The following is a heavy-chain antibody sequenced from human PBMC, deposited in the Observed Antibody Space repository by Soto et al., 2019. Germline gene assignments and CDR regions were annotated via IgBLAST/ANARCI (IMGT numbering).Heavy chain of an antibody. CDR1: GGSISSGGYY. CDR2: IYYSGST. J-gene: IGHJ5*02. Sequence: QVQLQESGPGLVKPSQTLSLTCTVSGGSISSGGYYWSWIRQHPGKGLEWIGYIYYSGSTYYNPSLKSRVTISVDTSKNQFYMKLSSVTAADTAVYYCARAPGGYCSGGSCRNNWFDPWGQGTLVTVSS. D-gene: IGHD2-15*01. CDR3: ARAPGGYCSGGSCRNNWFDP. V-gene: IGHV4-31*03.